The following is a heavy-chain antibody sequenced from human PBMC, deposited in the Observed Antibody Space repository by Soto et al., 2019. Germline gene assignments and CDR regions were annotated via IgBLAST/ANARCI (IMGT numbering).Heavy chain of an antibody. J-gene: IGHJ5*02. D-gene: IGHD3-3*01. CDR1: GFTFSSYG. CDR3: ARDYRFLGVFNWFDP. CDR2: ISSSSSTI. Sequence: GGSLRLSCAASGFTFSSYGMNWVRQAPGKGLEWVSYISSSSSTIYYADSVKGRFTISRDNAKNSLYLQMNSLRDEDTAVYYCARDYRFLGVFNWFDPWGQGTLVTVSS. V-gene: IGHV3-48*02.